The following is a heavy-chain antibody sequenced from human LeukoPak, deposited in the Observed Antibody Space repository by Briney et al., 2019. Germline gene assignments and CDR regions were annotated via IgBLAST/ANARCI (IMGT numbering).Heavy chain of an antibody. CDR1: GGSFSGYY. CDR3: AREGVLRYFDWFPSNWFDP. V-gene: IGHV4-34*01. D-gene: IGHD3-9*01. J-gene: IGHJ5*02. CDR2: INHSGST. Sequence: SETLSLTCAVYGGSFSGYYWSWIRQPPGKGLEWIGEINHSGSTNYNPSLKSRVTISVDTSKNQFSLKLSSVTAADTAVYYCAREGVLRYFDWFPSNWFDPWGQGTLVTVSS.